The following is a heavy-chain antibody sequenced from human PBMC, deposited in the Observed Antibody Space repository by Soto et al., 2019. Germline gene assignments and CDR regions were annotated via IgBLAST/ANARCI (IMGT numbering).Heavy chain of an antibody. D-gene: IGHD5-18*01. J-gene: IGHJ5*02. CDR1: GDSISSGDYY. CDR3: ARGDTTMVPRFET. CDR2: SYYSGST. Sequence: QVQLQESGPGLVKPSETLSLTCTVSGDSISSGDYYWSWIRQPPGKGLEWIGYSYYSGSTYYNSSLKSRVTVYVDTHKSKFSLQVSSVTAADTAVYYCARGDTTMVPRFETWGQGTLVTVSS. V-gene: IGHV4-30-4*01.